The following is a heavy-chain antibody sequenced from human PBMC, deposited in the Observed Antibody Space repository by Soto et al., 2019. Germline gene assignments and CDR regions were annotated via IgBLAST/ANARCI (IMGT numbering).Heavy chain of an antibody. CDR2: INHSGST. CDR1: GGSFSGYY. CDR3: ARDKITGLFDY. V-gene: IGHV4-34*01. J-gene: IGHJ4*02. Sequence: SATLSPTCAVYGGSFSGYYWTWIRQPPGTGLEWIGEINHSGSTNYNPSLESRVTISVDTSKNQFSLKLTSVTAADTAVYYCARDKITGLFDYWGQGTLVTSPQ. D-gene: IGHD2-8*02.